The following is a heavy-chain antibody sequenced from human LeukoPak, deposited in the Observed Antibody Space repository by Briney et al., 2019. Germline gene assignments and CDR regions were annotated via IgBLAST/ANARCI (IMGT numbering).Heavy chain of an antibody. CDR3: ARGPLPYYDFWSGYYSKEHYYYGMDV. V-gene: IGHV1-2*02. Sequence: GASVKVSCKASGYTFTGYYMHWVRQAPGQGLEWMGWINPNSGGTNYAQKLQGRVTMTRDTSISTAYMELSRLRSDDTAVYYCARGPLPYYDFWSGYYSKEHYYYGMDVWGQGTTVTVSS. J-gene: IGHJ6*02. CDR2: INPNSGGT. D-gene: IGHD3-3*01. CDR1: GYTFTGYY.